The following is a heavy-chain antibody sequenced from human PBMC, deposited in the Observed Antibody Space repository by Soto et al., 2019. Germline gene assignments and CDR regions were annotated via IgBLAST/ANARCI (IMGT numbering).Heavy chain of an antibody. CDR3: ARGSTCTGASCYGGGDY. Sequence: EVQLVESGGGLVKPGGSLRLSCVASGFIFTDYSMLWVRQAPGKGLEWVSSISRDNNYIYYADSVKGRFTISRDNAKNSLFLHVNTLRPEDTAVYYCARGSTCTGASCYGGGDYWGQGTLVTVSS. V-gene: IGHV3-21*01. CDR1: GFIFTDYS. CDR2: ISRDNNYI. J-gene: IGHJ4*02. D-gene: IGHD2-15*01.